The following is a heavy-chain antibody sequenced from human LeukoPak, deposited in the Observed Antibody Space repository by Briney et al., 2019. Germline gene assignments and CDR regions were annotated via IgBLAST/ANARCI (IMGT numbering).Heavy chain of an antibody. CDR3: ARDFGDDAFDI. J-gene: IGHJ3*02. Sequence: GGSLRLYCAASGFTFSSYEMNWVRQAPGKWLEWVSYISSSGSTIYYADSVKGRFTISRDNAKNSLYLQMNSLRAEDTAAYYCARDFGDDAFDIWGQGTMVTVSS. CDR2: ISSSGSTI. D-gene: IGHD3-10*01. CDR1: GFTFSSYE. V-gene: IGHV3-48*03.